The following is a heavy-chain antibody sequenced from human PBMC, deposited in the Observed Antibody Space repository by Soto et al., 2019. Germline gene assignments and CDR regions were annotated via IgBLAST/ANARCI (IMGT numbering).Heavy chain of an antibody. V-gene: IGHV3-21*01. CDR1: GFTFSSYS. D-gene: IGHD2-2*01. CDR3: ARDSVVVPAEVDYYGMDV. J-gene: IGHJ6*02. CDR2: ISSSSSYI. Sequence: EVQLVESGGGLVKPGGSLRLSCAASGFTFSSYSMNWVRQAPGKGLEWVSSISSSSSYIYYADSVKGRFTISRDNAKNSLYLQMNSLRAEDTAVYYCARDSVVVPAEVDYYGMDVWGQGTTVTVSS.